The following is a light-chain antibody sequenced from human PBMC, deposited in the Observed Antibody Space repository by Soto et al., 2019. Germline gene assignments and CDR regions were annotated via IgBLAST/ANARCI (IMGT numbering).Light chain of an antibody. J-gene: IGLJ1*01. CDR2: DVS. Sequence: QSVLTQPASVSGSPGQSITISCTGTSSDVGGYNSVSWYQHHPGKAPKLMIFDVSDRPSGVSSRFSGSKSGNTASLTISGLQAEDEADDYCSSYTTSSTPHYVFAPGTKVTVL. V-gene: IGLV2-14*03. CDR1: SSDVGGYNS. CDR3: SSYTTSSTPHYV.